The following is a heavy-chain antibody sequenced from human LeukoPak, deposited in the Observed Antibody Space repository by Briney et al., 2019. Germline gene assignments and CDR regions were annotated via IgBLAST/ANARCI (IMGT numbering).Heavy chain of an antibody. Sequence: GGSLRLSCAASGFTVSSNYMSWVRQAPGKGLEWVSSISSSAAYIFYADSLKGRFTIPRDNAKNSLYLQMNSLRAEDTAVYYCARSLLGSCTGGTCYIDYYGMDVWGQGTTVTVSS. CDR2: ISSSAAYI. CDR1: GFTVSSNY. V-gene: IGHV3-21*01. CDR3: ARSLLGSCTGGTCYIDYYGMDV. J-gene: IGHJ6*02. D-gene: IGHD2-15*01.